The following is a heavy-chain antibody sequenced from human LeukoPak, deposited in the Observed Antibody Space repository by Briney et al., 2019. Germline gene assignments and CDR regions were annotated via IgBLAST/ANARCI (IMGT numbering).Heavy chain of an antibody. CDR2: ISWNSGTI. Sequence: PGGSLRLSCAASGFSFGDYAMHWVRQAPGKGLEWVSGISWNSGTIAYAASVKGRFTISRDNAKNSLYLQMRSLRAEDTALYYCAKAVRTGLYSGYDFWGQGTLVTVSS. V-gene: IGHV3-9*01. D-gene: IGHD5-12*01. CDR3: AKAVRTGLYSGYDF. CDR1: GFSFGDYA. J-gene: IGHJ4*02.